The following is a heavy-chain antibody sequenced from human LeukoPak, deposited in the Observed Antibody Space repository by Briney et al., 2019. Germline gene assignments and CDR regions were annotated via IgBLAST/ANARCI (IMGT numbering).Heavy chain of an antibody. CDR3: ARVFSSAYDTSFDY. Sequence: SQTLSLTFAISGDSVSSNSAAWSWLRQSPSRGLEWLGRTYYRSKWYNGYAVSVKSRVTINPHTSKNQFSLQLNSVTPEDTAVYYCARVFSSAYDTSFDYWGQGTLVTVSS. CDR2: TYYRSKWYN. V-gene: IGHV6-1*01. D-gene: IGHD5-12*01. CDR1: GDSVSSNSAA. J-gene: IGHJ4*02.